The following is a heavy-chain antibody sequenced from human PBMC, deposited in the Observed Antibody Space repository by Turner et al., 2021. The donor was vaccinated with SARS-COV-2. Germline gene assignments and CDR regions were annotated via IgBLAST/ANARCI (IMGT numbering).Heavy chain of an antibody. CDR3: ARDHRPVVVPAAKRAGSYYYGMDV. D-gene: IGHD2-2*01. J-gene: IGHJ6*02. CDR2: ISRSRSYI. Sequence: EVQLVESGGGLVTPGGSLRLSCAASGFPFSSYSMNWVRQAPGKGLEWVSSISRSRSYIYYADSVKGRFTISRDNAKNSLYLQMNSLRAEDTAVYYCARDHRPVVVPAAKRAGSYYYGMDVWGQGTTVTVSS. V-gene: IGHV3-21*01. CDR1: GFPFSSYS.